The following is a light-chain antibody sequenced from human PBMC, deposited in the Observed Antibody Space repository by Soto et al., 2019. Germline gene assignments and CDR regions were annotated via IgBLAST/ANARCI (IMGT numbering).Light chain of an antibody. Sequence: QSALTQPASVSGSPGQSITISCTGTSSDVGSYNLVSWYQQHPGKAPKLMIYEGSKRPSGVSNRFFGSQSGNTASLTISGLQAEDEADYYCFSYAGSSTYVFGPVTKLTVL. J-gene: IGLJ1*01. V-gene: IGLV2-23*01. CDR2: EGS. CDR3: FSYAGSSTYV. CDR1: SSDVGSYNL.